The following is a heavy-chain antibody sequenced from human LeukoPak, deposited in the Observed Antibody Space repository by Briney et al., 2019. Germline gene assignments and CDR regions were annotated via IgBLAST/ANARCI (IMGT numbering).Heavy chain of an antibody. J-gene: IGHJ4*02. CDR1: GYSISSGYY. CDR3: ARNRGGPSIVATIIGGFDY. D-gene: IGHD5-12*01. V-gene: IGHV4-38-2*02. CDR2: IYHSGST. Sequence: SETLSLTCTVSGYSISSGYYWGWIRQPPGKGLEWIGSIYHSGSTYYSPSLKSRVTISVDTSKNQFSLKLSSVTAADTAVYYCARNRGGPSIVATIIGGFDYWGQGTLVTVSS.